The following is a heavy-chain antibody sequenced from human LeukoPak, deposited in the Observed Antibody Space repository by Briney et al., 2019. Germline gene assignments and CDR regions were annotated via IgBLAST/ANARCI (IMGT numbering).Heavy chain of an antibody. CDR1: GGSISSYY. Sequence: PSETLSLTCTVSGGSISSYYWSWIRQPPGKGLEWIGYIYYSGSTNYNPSLKSRVTISVDTSKNQFSLKLSSVTAADTAVYYCASRGYSYGGAFDIWGQGTMVTVSS. CDR3: ASRGYSYGGAFDI. D-gene: IGHD5-18*01. J-gene: IGHJ3*02. V-gene: IGHV4-59*01. CDR2: IYYSGST.